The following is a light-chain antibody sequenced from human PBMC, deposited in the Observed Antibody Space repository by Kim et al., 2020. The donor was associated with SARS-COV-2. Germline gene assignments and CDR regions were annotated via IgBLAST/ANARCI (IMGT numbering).Light chain of an antibody. CDR1: QSVSSSY. CDR3: QQYGSSPYT. V-gene: IGKV3-20*01. Sequence: LSAGERSTLSFRASQSVSSSYLAWYQQKPGQAPRLLIYGASSRATGIPDRFSGSGSGTDFTLTISRLEPEDFAVYYCQQYGSSPYTFGQGTKLEI. J-gene: IGKJ2*01. CDR2: GAS.